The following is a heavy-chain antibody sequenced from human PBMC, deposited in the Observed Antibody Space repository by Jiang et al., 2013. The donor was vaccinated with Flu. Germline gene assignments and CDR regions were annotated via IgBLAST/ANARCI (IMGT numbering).Heavy chain of an antibody. CDR1: GYTLTELS. D-gene: IGHD6-19*01. V-gene: IGHV1-24*01. Sequence: SVKVSCKVSGYTLTELSMHWVRQAPGKGLEWMGGFDPEDGETIYAQKFQGRVTMTEDTSTDTAYMELSSLRSEDTAVYYCATVNVWSSSGWRDFDYWGQGTLVTVSS. CDR2: FDPEDGET. J-gene: IGHJ4*02. CDR3: ATVNVWSSSGWRDFDY.